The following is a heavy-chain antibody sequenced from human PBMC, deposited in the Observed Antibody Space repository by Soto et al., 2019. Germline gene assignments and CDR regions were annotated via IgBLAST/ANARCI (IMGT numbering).Heavy chain of an antibody. CDR2: INPNSGGT. CDR1: GYTFSGYY. J-gene: IGHJ5*02. V-gene: IGHV1-2*04. CDR3: ARGNQLQITFWFDP. Sequence: QVQMVQSGAEVKKPGASVKVSCKASGYTFSGYYMHWVRQARGQGLESMGWINPNSGGTNYAQKFQGWVTMTRDTSISTAYMELSKLTSDDTAVYYCARGNQLQITFWFDPWVQGTLVTVSS. D-gene: IGHD2-2*01.